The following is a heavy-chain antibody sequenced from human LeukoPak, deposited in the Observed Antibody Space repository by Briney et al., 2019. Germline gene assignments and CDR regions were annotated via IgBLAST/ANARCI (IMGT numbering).Heavy chain of an antibody. CDR2: IYTSGST. CDR3: ARHPPNWNGIDAFDI. D-gene: IGHD1-20*01. J-gene: IGHJ3*02. V-gene: IGHV4-4*09. Sequence: SETLSLTCTVSGGSISSYYWSWIRQPPGKGLEWIWYIYTSGSTNYNPSLKSRVTISVDTSKNQFSLKLRSVTAADTAVYYCARHPPNWNGIDAFDIWGQGTMVTVSS. CDR1: GGSISSYY.